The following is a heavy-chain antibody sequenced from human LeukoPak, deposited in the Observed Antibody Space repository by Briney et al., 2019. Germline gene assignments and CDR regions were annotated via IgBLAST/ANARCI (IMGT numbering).Heavy chain of an antibody. V-gene: IGHV3-7*01. CDR3: ARGPNTDYGRRYYYYMDV. CDR2: IKQDGSEK. D-gene: IGHD4-17*01. J-gene: IGHJ6*03. CDR1: GFTFGDYA. Sequence: GGSLRLSCTASGFTFGDYAMTWVRQAPGKGLEWVANIKQDGSEKYYVDSVEGRFTISRDNAKNSLYLQMNSLRAEDTAVYYCARGPNTDYGRRYYYYMDVWGKGTTVTVSS.